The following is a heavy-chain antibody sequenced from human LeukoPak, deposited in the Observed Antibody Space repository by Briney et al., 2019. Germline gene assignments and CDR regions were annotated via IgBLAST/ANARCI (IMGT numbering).Heavy chain of an antibody. D-gene: IGHD3-10*01. CDR2: ISSSSSYI. Sequence: PGGSLRLSCAASGFTFSSYAMSWVRQAPGKGLEWVSSISSSSSYIYYADSVKGRFTISRDNAKNSLYLQMNSLRAEDTAVYYCARSGRITMVRGARFDFDYWGQGTLVTVSS. V-gene: IGHV3-21*01. CDR1: GFTFSSYA. J-gene: IGHJ4*02. CDR3: ARSGRITMVRGARFDFDY.